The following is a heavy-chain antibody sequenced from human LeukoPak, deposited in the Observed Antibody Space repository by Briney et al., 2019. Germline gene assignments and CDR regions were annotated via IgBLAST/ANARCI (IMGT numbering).Heavy chain of an antibody. CDR3: ARGSSTDYVWGSYRFHGWFDP. CDR2: INHSGST. Sequence: SETLSLTCAVYGGSFSGYYWSWIRQPPGKGLEWIGEINHSGSTNYNPSLKSRVTISVDTSKNQFSLKLSSVTAADTAVYYCARGSSTDYVWGSYRFHGWFDPWGEGNLATVSS. V-gene: IGHV4-34*01. J-gene: IGHJ5*02. D-gene: IGHD3-16*02. CDR1: GGSFSGYY.